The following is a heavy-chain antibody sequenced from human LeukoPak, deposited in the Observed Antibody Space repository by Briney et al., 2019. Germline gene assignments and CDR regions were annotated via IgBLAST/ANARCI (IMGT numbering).Heavy chain of an antibody. CDR1: GFTVSSNY. Sequence: GGSLRLSCAASGFTVSSNYMSWVRQAPGKGLEWVSVIYSGGSTYYADSVKGRFTISRDNSKNALYLQTNSLRAEDTAVYYCAGRIVGVTYYFDYWGQGTLVTVSS. CDR3: AGRIVGVTYYFDY. J-gene: IGHJ4*02. D-gene: IGHD1-26*01. V-gene: IGHV3-53*01. CDR2: IYSGGST.